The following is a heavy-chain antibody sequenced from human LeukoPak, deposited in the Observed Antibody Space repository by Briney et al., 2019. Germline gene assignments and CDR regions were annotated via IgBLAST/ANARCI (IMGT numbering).Heavy chain of an antibody. Sequence: GGSLRLSCAASGFTFSSYAMSRVRQAPGKGLEWVSAISGSGGSTYYADSVKGRFTISRDNSKDTLYLQMNSLRAEDTAVYYCAKVRYSSGWYTYSPDYWGQGTLVTVSS. CDR2: ISGSGGST. D-gene: IGHD6-19*01. V-gene: IGHV3-23*01. CDR1: GFTFSSYA. CDR3: AKVRYSSGWYTYSPDY. J-gene: IGHJ4*02.